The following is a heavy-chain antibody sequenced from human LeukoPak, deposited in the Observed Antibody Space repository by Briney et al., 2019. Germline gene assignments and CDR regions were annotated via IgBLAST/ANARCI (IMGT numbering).Heavy chain of an antibody. CDR2: FDPEEGET. CDR1: GYTLIELP. J-gene: IGHJ5*02. V-gene: IGHV1-24*01. CDR3: ATDRLRTMVRGVLRSLEGFDP. Sequence: ASVKVSCKVSGYTLIELPMHWVRQAPGKGLEWMGSFDPEEGETIYAQKFQGRVTMTEDTSTDTAYMELSSLRSEDTAVYYCATDRLRTMVRGVLRSLEGFDPWGQGTLVTVSS. D-gene: IGHD3-10*01.